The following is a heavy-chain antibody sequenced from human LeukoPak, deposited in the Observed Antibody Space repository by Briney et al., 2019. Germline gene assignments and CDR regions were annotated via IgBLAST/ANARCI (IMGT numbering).Heavy chain of an antibody. D-gene: IGHD4-23*01. CDR3: ARDGDTVLTRGYYYYMDV. CDR2: INSDGINT. V-gene: IGHV3-74*01. CDR1: GFTFSNYW. J-gene: IGHJ6*03. Sequence: GGSLRLSCAASGFTFSNYWMHWVREAAGKGLMWVSRINSDGINTSYAASVKGRFTISRDNAKNTLNLQMNSLRAEDTAVYYCARDGDTVLTRGYYYYMDVWGKGTTVTVSS.